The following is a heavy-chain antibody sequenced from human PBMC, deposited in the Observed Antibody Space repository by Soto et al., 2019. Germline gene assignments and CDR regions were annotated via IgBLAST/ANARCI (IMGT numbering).Heavy chain of an antibody. CDR3: AKDWDGGWLDP. D-gene: IGHD1-26*01. CDR1: GFTFSSYA. V-gene: IGHV3-23*01. CDR2: ITGSGSST. Sequence: PGGSLRLSCAASGFTFSSYAMSWVRQAPGKGLEWVSSITGSGSSTFYADSAKGRFSISRDNSKNTLYLQMNSLRAEDTAVYYCAKDWDGGWLDPWGQGTLVTVSS. J-gene: IGHJ5*02.